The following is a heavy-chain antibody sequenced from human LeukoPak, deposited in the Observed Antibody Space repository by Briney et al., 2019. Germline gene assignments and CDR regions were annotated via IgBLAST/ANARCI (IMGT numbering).Heavy chain of an antibody. V-gene: IGHV4-38-2*02. CDR3: ARDGVDYGDYDPHFDY. CDR1: GYSISSGYY. D-gene: IGHD4-17*01. J-gene: IGHJ4*02. CDR2: VYHSGST. Sequence: PSETLSLTCTVSGYSISSGYYWGWVRQPPGKGLEWIGTVYHSGSTYYNPSLRSRVTISVETSKNQFSLKVRSMTAADTAVYYCARDGVDYGDYDPHFDYWGQGTLVTVSS.